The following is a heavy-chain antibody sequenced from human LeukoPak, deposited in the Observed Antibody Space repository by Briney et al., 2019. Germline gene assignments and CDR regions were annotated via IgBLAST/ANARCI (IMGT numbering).Heavy chain of an antibody. D-gene: IGHD6-19*01. CDR1: GYTFTGYY. V-gene: IGHV1-2*02. Sequence: ASVKVSCKASGYTFTGYYMHWVRQSPGQGLEWMGWINPNSGGTNYAQKFQGRVTMTRDTSITTAYMELSRLRSDDTAVYYCAREEGSGCYDSWGQGTMLTVSS. CDR2: INPNSGGT. J-gene: IGHJ4*02. CDR3: AREEGSGCYDS.